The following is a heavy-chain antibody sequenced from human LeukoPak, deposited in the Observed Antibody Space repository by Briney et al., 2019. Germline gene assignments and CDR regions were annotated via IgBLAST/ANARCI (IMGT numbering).Heavy chain of an antibody. V-gene: IGHV1-69*05. CDR1: GGTFSSYA. CDR3: ASTSGRAFDYYYYYMDV. D-gene: IGHD1-26*01. Sequence: SSEQVPYKASGGTFSSYAKSWVRKGTGQGLELTSAVIPIFGTANYAQKFQGRVTITTDESTSTAYMELSSLRSEDTAVYYCASTSGRAFDYYYYYMDVWGKGTTVTVSS. J-gene: IGHJ6*03. CDR2: VIPIFGTA.